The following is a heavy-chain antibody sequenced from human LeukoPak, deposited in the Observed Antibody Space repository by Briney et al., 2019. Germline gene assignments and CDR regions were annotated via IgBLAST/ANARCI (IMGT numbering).Heavy chain of an antibody. J-gene: IGHJ4*02. CDR1: GFTFRSYS. V-gene: IGHV3-48*04. Sequence: GGCLRLSCAASGFTFRSYSMNWVRQAPGKGLAWVSYISSSNSTIYYRDSVKDRFTISRDNVENSLYLQMNSLRAEDTVVYYCARGSNSGRGALDFWGQGTLVTVSS. CDR2: ISSSNSTI. CDR3: ARGSNSGRGALDF. D-gene: IGHD3-10*02.